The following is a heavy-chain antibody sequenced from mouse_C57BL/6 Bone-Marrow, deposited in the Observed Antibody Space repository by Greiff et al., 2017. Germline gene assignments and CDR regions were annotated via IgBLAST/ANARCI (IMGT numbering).Heavy chain of an antibody. CDR3: ARGGYDAWFAY. J-gene: IGHJ3*01. CDR2: LYPGDGDT. V-gene: IGHV1-82*01. D-gene: IGHD2-2*01. CDR1: GYAFSSSW. Sequence: QVQLQQSGPELVKPGASVKISCKASGYAFSSSWMNWVKQRPGKGLEWIGRLYPGDGDTNYNGKFKGKATLTAANSASTAYMQLSSLTSEDSAVYFCARGGYDAWFAYWGQGTLVTVSA.